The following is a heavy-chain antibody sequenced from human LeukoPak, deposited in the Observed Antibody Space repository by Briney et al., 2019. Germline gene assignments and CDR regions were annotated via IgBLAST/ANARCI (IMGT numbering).Heavy chain of an antibody. CDR2: ISGSGGST. J-gene: IGHJ3*02. V-gene: IGHV3-23*01. CDR1: GFTFSSYA. Sequence: GGSLRLSCAASGFTFSSYAMSWVRQAPGKGLEWVSAISGSGGSTYYADSVKGRFTISRDNSKNTLYLQMNSLRAEDTAVYYCAKFVRGRSAVVAAYDAFDIWGQGTMVTVSS. CDR3: AKFVRGRSAVVAAYDAFDI. D-gene: IGHD2-15*01.